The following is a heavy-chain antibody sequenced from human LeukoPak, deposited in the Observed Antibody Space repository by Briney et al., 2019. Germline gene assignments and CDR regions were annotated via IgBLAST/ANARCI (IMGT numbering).Heavy chain of an antibody. CDR2: IIPIFGTA. CDR1: GGTFSSYA. V-gene: IGHV1-69*01. D-gene: IGHD3-22*01. Sequence: SVKVSCKASGGTFSSYAISWVRQAPGQGLGWMGGIIPIFGTANYAQKFQGRVTITADESTSTAYMELSSLRSEDTAVYYCARDGIGYYHDSSGYYHLNYWGQGTLVTVSS. CDR3: ARDGIGYYHDSSGYYHLNY. J-gene: IGHJ4*02.